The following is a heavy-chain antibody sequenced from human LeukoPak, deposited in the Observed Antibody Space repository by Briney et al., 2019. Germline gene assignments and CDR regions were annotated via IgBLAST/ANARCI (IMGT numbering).Heavy chain of an antibody. D-gene: IGHD3-10*01. J-gene: IGHJ4*02. CDR3: AKRGIVIRAVIIIGFHKEAYYFDY. CDR1: GITLSNYG. Sequence: GGSLRLSCVVSGITLSNYGMSWVRQAPGKGLEWVSDISERGGSTNYADSVKGRFIISRDTSKNTVYLQMNSLRVEDTAVYFCAKRGIVIRAVIIIGFHKEAYYFDYWGQGILVTVSS. V-gene: IGHV3-23*01. CDR2: ISERGGST.